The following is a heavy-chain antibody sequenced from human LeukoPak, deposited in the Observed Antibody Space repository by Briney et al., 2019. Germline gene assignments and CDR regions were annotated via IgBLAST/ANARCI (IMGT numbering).Heavy chain of an antibody. CDR1: GFTFSSYN. CDR3: ARAATVGTTRPGTHFDY. V-gene: IGHV3-21*01. J-gene: IGHJ4*02. CDR2: ISGSSSYI. D-gene: IGHD1-26*01. Sequence: GGSLRLSCAASGFTFSSYNMNWVRQAPGKGLEWVSSISGSSSYIYYADSAKGRFSISRDNAKSSLYLQMNSLRAEDTAVYYCARAATVGTTRPGTHFDYWGQGTLVTVSS.